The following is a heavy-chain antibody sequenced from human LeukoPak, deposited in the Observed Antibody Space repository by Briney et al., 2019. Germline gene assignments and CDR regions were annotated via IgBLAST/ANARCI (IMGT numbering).Heavy chain of an antibody. J-gene: IGHJ4*02. V-gene: IGHV3-64*01. CDR1: GFTFSSHA. CDR2: ISSNGGST. D-gene: IGHD3-10*01. Sequence: GGSLRLSCAASGFTFSSHAMHWVRQAPGKGLEYVSAISSNGGSTYYANSVKGRFTISRDNSKNTLYLQMGSLRAEDMAVYYCARADYGSGSFDYWGQGTLVTVSS. CDR3: ARADYGSGSFDY.